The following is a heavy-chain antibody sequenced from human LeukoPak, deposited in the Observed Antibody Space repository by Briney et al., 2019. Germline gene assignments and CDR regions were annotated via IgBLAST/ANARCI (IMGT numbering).Heavy chain of an antibody. J-gene: IGHJ6*02. CDR3: ARERVPAAIFYNYGMDV. D-gene: IGHD2-2*01. V-gene: IGHV3-23*01. CDR1: GFTFSSYA. Sequence: GGSLRLSCAASGFTFSSYAMSWVRQAPGKGLEWVSAISGSGGSTYYADSVKGRFTISRDNSKNTLYLQMNSLRAEDTAVYYCARERVPAAIFYNYGMDVWGQGTTVTVSS. CDR2: ISGSGGST.